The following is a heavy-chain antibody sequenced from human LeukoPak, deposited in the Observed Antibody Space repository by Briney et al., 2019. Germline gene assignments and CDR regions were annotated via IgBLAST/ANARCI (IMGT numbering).Heavy chain of an antibody. D-gene: IGHD3-3*01. CDR1: GFTFSSYW. J-gene: IGHJ3*02. V-gene: IGHV3-7*01. CDR2: IKQDGSEK. Sequence: GGSLRLSCAASGFTFSSYWMSWVRQAPGKGLGWGANIKQDGSEKYYVDSVKGRFTISRDNAKNSLYLQMNSLRAEDTAVYYCARDTYYDFWSGRDDAFDIWGQGTMVTVSS. CDR3: ARDTYYDFWSGRDDAFDI.